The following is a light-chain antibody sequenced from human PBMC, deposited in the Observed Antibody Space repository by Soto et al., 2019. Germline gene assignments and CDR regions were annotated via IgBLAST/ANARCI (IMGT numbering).Light chain of an antibody. V-gene: IGLV2-8*01. Sequence: QSVLTQSPSASESPGQSVTISCTGTSSDVGNYKYVSWYQQHPGKAPKLMIYEVSKRPSGVPDRFSGSKSGNTASLTVSGLQAEDEADYYCSSYAGSNNWVFGGGTKLTVL. J-gene: IGLJ3*02. CDR1: SSDVGNYKY. CDR2: EVS. CDR3: SSYAGSNNWV.